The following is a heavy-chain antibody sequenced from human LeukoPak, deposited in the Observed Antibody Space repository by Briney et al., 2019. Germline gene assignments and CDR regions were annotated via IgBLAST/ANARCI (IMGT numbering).Heavy chain of an antibody. CDR1: GGSISSYY. D-gene: IGHD3-10*01. CDR2: IYHRGSA. CDR3: ARAGNYYTSGSYLGY. Sequence: PSETLSLTCTVFGGSISSYYWNWIRQPPGKGLEWIRYIYHRGSANYNPSLKSRVAISLDTSKNQFSLRLSSVTAADTAVYFCARAGNYYTSGSYLGYWGQGTLVTVSS. J-gene: IGHJ4*02. V-gene: IGHV4-59*01.